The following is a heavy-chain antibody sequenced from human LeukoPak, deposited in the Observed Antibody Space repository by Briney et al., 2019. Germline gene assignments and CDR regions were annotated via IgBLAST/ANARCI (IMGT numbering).Heavy chain of an antibody. V-gene: IGHV3-21*01. D-gene: IGHD6-19*01. J-gene: IGHJ4*02. CDR3: ARDPAIAVADMKDY. Sequence: GGSLRLSCAASGFTFSSYSMNWVRQAPGKGLEWVPSISSSSSYIYYADSVKGRFTISRDNAKNSLYLQMNSLRAEDTAVYYCARDPAIAVADMKDYWGQGTLVTVSS. CDR1: GFTFSSYS. CDR2: ISSSSSYI.